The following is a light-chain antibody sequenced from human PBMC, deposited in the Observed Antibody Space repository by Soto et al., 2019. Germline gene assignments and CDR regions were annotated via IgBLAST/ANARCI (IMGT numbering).Light chain of an antibody. CDR2: DAS. J-gene: IGKJ2*01. Sequence: EIVLTQSPATLSLSPGERATLSCRASQSVSSYLAWYQQKPGQAPRLLIYDASNRATGIPARFSGSGSGTDFTLTISSLELDDFAVYYCQQRSNWPLMYTFGQGTKLEIK. V-gene: IGKV3-11*01. CDR1: QSVSSY. CDR3: QQRSNWPLMYT.